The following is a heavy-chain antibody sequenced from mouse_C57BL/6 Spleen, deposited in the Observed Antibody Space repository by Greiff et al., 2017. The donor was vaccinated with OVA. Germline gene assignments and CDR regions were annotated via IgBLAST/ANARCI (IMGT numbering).Heavy chain of an antibody. CDR2: IDPETGGT. CDR1: GYTFTDYE. D-gene: IGHD2-12*01. J-gene: IGHJ4*01. Sequence: VQLQQSGAELVRPGASVTLSCKASGYTFTDYEMHWVKQTPVHGLEWIGAIDPETGGTAYNQKFKGKATLTSDTSSSTAYMQLSSLTSEDSAIYFCAQYDDEAYAMDYWGQGTSVTVSS. V-gene: IGHV1-15*01. CDR3: AQYDDEAYAMDY.